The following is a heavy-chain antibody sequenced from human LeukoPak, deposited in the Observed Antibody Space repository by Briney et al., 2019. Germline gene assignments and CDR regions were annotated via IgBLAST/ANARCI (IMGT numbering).Heavy chain of an antibody. D-gene: IGHD3-3*01. V-gene: IGHV4-59*01. CDR2: IYYTGTT. J-gene: IGHJ4*02. CDR3: ARGYYDFWSGYYGGYYFDY. Sequence: PSETLSLTCTISGDSTNTYFWSWIRQPPGKGLEWIGYIYYTGTTNYNPSLKSRVTISVDTSKNQFSLKLSSVTAADTAVYYCARGYYDFWSGYYGGYYFDYWGQGTLVTVSS. CDR1: GDSTNTYF.